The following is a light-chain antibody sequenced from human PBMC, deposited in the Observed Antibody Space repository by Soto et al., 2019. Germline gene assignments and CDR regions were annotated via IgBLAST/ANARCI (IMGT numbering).Light chain of an antibody. CDR1: QGIRHD. Sequence: AIEMTQSPCSRAVSRVDSFTSALRASQGIRHDLGWYQQKPGKAPELLIYAASILQSGVPSRFSGSGSGTDFTLTITSLQPEDFAIYYCLQDYTYPRTFGGGTQVDIK. CDR2: AAS. J-gene: IGKJ4*01. V-gene: IGKV1-6*01. CDR3: LQDYTYPRT.